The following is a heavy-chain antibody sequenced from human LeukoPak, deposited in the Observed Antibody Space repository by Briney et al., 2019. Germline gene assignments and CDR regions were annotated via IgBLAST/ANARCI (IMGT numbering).Heavy chain of an antibody. D-gene: IGHD3-10*01. Sequence: PGTSLRLSCAASGFTFSSHGMHWVRQAPGKGLEWVAVISYDGSNKYYADSVKGRFTISRDNSKNTLYLQMNSLRAEDTAVYYCARGLHYYYYGMDVWGQGTTVTVSS. CDR2: ISYDGSNK. CDR1: GFTFSSHG. J-gene: IGHJ6*02. CDR3: ARGLHYYYYGMDV. V-gene: IGHV3-30*03.